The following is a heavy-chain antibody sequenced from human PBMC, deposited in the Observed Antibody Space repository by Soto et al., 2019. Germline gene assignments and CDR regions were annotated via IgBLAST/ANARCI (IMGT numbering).Heavy chain of an antibody. CDR2: ISWNSGII. J-gene: IGHJ4*02. V-gene: IGHV3-9*01. CDR1: GFTFENYD. Sequence: GGSLRLSCAASGFTFENYDMHWVRQAPGKGLEWVSGISWNSGIIGYADSVKGRFTISRDNAKNSLYLQMNSLRAEDTAFYYCAKDKLYSNYEYYFDNWGRGTQVTVSS. D-gene: IGHD4-4*01. CDR3: AKDKLYSNYEYYFDN.